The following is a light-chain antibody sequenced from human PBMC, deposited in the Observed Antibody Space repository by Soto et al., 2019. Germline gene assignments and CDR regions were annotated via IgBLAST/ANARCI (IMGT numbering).Light chain of an antibody. J-gene: IGKJ2*01. CDR2: GAS. V-gene: IGKV3-20*01. CDR3: QQYGGSPPFT. Sequence: EIVLTQSPGTLSLSPGEGATLSCRASHSVSSTYLAWYQQKPGQAPRLLIYGASSRATGIPDRFSGSGSGTAFTLTISRLEPEDFAVYYCQQYGGSPPFTSGQGTKLEIK. CDR1: HSVSSTY.